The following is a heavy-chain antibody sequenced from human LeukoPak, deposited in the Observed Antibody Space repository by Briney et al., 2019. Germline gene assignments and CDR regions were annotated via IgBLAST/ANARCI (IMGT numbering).Heavy chain of an antibody. CDR3: ARERFENRYSIGPPRGSFDI. CDR1: ANTFTAYY. V-gene: IGHV1-2*02. D-gene: IGHD4-11*01. Sequence: ASVKVSCKASANTFTAYYIHWVRQAPGQGLEWMGWINPNSGGTNYTQNFQGRVTATRDTSISTAYMELSRLTSDDTAMYYCARERFENRYSIGPPRGSFDIWGQGTSVSVSS. J-gene: IGHJ3*02. CDR2: INPNSGGT.